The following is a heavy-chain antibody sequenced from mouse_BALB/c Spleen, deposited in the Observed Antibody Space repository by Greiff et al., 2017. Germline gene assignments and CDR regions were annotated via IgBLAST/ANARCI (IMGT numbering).Heavy chain of an antibody. V-gene: IGHV1-7*01. CDR2: INPSTGYT. D-gene: IGHD1-1*01. CDR1: GYTFTSYW. Sequence: VQLQQSGAELAKPGASVKMSCKASGYTFTSYWMHWVKQRPGQGLEWIGYINPSTGYTEYNQKFKDKATLTADKSSSTAYMQLSSLTSEDSAVYYCAREGGYYGSSSAWFAYWGQGTLVTVSA. CDR3: AREGGYYGSSSAWFAY. J-gene: IGHJ3*01.